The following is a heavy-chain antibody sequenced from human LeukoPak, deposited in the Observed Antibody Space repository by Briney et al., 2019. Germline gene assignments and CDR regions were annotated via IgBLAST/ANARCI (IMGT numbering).Heavy chain of an antibody. CDR1: GFTVSSNY. V-gene: IGHV3-53*04. D-gene: IGHD3-16*02. CDR2: IYSGGST. Sequence: PGGSLRLSCAASGFTVSSNYMSWVRQAPGKGLEWVSVIYSGGSTYYGDSVKGRFTISRHNSKNTLYLQMNSLRAEDTAVYYCASGQGSLYTYYFDYWGQGTLVTVSS. CDR3: ASGQGSLYTYYFDY. J-gene: IGHJ4*02.